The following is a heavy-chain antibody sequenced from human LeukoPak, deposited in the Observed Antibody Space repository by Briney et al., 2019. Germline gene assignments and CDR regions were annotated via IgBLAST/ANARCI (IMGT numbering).Heavy chain of an antibody. Sequence: GGSLRLSCAASGLTFSSYWMHWVRQAPGKGLVWVSRINSDGSSTNYADSVKGRFTISRDNAKNTLYLQMNSLRADDTAVYYCARDLNYEGLFDYWGQGTLVTVSS. CDR2: INSDGSST. D-gene: IGHD4-11*01. V-gene: IGHV3-74*01. CDR3: ARDLNYEGLFDY. J-gene: IGHJ4*02. CDR1: GLTFSSYW.